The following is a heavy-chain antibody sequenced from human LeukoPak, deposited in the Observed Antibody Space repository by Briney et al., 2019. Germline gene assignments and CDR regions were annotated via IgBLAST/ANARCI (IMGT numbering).Heavy chain of an antibody. J-gene: IGHJ4*02. CDR2: IKQDGIER. Sequence: GGSLRLSCAVSGFTVSSNYMSWVRQPPGKGLEWVANIKQDGIERYYVDSVKGRFTISRDNAKNSLYLQMNSLRAEDTAVYYCARRRCTSTSCFADYWGQGTLVTVSS. CDR1: GFTVSSNY. CDR3: ARRRCTSTSCFADY. V-gene: IGHV3-7*01. D-gene: IGHD2-2*01.